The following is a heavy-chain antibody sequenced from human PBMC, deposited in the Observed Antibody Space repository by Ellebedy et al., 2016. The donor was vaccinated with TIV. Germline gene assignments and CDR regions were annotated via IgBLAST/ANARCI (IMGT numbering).Heavy chain of an antibody. CDR3: ARRGSYGDYAVQINSWLDT. V-gene: IGHV3-7*01. CDR1: GFSFRSYW. Sequence: GESLKISCAASGFSFRSYWMSWVRQAPGKGLEWVANIYQDGSDQYYVDSVKGRFTISRDNVNKYLFLQMNSLRVEDTDVYYCARRGSYGDYAVQINSWLDTWGQGTLVTVSS. D-gene: IGHD4-17*01. CDR2: IYQDGSDQ. J-gene: IGHJ5*02.